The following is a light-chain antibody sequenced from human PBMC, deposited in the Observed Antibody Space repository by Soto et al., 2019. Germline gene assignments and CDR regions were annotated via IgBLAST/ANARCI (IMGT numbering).Light chain of an antibody. CDR3: QKYDTAPFT. Sequence: DIPMTQSPSSLSASVGDRVTITCRASQGITNYLAWYQQKPGKIPRLLIYAASTLQSGVPSRFSGSGSWTDFTLTISSLQPEDVATYYCQKYDTAPFTFGPGTKVDLK. CDR2: AAS. V-gene: IGKV1-27*01. J-gene: IGKJ3*01. CDR1: QGITNY.